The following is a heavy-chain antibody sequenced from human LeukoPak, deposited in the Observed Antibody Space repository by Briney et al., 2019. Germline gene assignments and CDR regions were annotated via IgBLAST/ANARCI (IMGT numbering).Heavy chain of an antibody. CDR2: ISHSGST. V-gene: IGHV4-39*07. D-gene: IGHD3-3*01. Sequence: NPSETLSLTCTVSGDSISSGDYYWSWLRQPPGKGLEWVGEISHSGSTNDNPSLKSRVTISIDTSKNQFSLKLSSVTAADTAVYYCARTHNRFYYYYMDVWGKGTTVTVSS. CDR1: GDSISSGDYY. J-gene: IGHJ6*03. CDR3: ARTHNRFYYYYMDV.